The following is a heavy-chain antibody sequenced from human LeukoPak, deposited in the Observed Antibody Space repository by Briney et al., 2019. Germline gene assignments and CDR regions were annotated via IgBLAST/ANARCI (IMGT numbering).Heavy chain of an antibody. V-gene: IGHV1-2*02. Sequence: ASVKVSYKASGYTFTGYYMHWVRQAPGQGLEWMGWINPNSGGTNYAQKFQGRVTMTRDTSISTAYMELSRLRSDDTAVYYCAREGIYSGYDSNWFDPWGQGTLVTVSS. CDR3: AREGIYSGYDSNWFDP. CDR2: INPNSGGT. D-gene: IGHD5-12*01. J-gene: IGHJ5*02. CDR1: GYTFTGYY.